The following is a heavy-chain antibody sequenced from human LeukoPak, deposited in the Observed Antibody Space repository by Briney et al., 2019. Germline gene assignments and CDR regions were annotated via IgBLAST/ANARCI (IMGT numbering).Heavy chain of an antibody. J-gene: IGHJ6*03. V-gene: IGHV3-7*01. CDR1: GFIFSNYW. Sequence: PGGSLRLSCVASGFIFSNYWMSWVRQAPGKGLEWVANIKQDGSEKYYVDSVKGRFTISRDNAKKSLYLQMNSLRAEDTAVYYCARDRYYYGSGSYPYMDVWGKGTTVTISS. CDR3: ARDRYYYGSGSYPYMDV. CDR2: IKQDGSEK. D-gene: IGHD3-10*01.